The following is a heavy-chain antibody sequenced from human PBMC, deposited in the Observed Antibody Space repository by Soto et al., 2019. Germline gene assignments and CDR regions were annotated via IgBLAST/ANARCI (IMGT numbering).Heavy chain of an antibody. Sequence: EVQVLESGGGLVQPGGSLRLSFATSGFTFSSYAMNWVRQATGKGLEWVSAISERGYRTYFTDSVKGRFTISRDNSKHTLDLHMNSLRAEDTAVYYCANSFRPGLPWFGELSTVEYWGQGTLGIVSS. D-gene: IGHD3-10*01. V-gene: IGHV3-23*01. CDR3: ANSFRPGLPWFGELSTVEY. J-gene: IGHJ4*02. CDR1: GFTFSSYA. CDR2: ISERGYRT.